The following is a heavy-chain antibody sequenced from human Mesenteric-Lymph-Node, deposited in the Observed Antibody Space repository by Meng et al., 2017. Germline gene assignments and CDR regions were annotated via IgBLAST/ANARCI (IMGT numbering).Heavy chain of an antibody. CDR1: GYTFTSYD. CDR3: ARGAYGDNSPKYYYYYGMDF. CDR2: MNPNSGKT. D-gene: IGHD4-23*01. V-gene: IGHV1-8*01. Sequence: ASVKVSCKASGYTFTSYDINWMRQATGQGLEWIGWMNPNSGKTGYAQKFQVRVTMTRNTSRSTAYMELSSLRSDDTAVYYGARGAYGDNSPKYYYYYGMDFWGQGTLVTVSS. J-gene: IGHJ6*02.